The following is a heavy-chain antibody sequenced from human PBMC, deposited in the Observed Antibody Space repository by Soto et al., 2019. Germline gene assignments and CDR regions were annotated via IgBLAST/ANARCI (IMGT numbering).Heavy chain of an antibody. D-gene: IGHD3-10*01. J-gene: IGHJ6*02. CDR2: IIPIFGTT. CDR1: GDTFKNCV. V-gene: IGHV1-69*01. Sequence: QVQVVQSGVEVRRPGSSVKVSCKASGDTFKNCVISWVRQAPGQGLEWMGEIIPIFGTTDFAQRFQGRLTITTDESTTTAYMELSRLRSEDTATYYCAAELGFGKLSVVWGQGTTVIVSS. CDR3: AAELGFGKLSVV.